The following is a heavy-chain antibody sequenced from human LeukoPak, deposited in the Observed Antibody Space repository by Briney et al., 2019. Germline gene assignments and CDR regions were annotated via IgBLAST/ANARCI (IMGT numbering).Heavy chain of an antibody. V-gene: IGHV4-59*01. CDR1: GASISPYY. Sequence: SETLSLTCSVSGASISPYYWTWIRQPPGRGVNWIGYIYYSGCTTYNSSLKSRVTMSVDTATNQFTLELSSVTAADKAVYYCARGTKTGNTGYEWSYWGQGSLVTVSS. CDR3: ARGTKTGNTGYEWSY. CDR2: IYYSGCT. D-gene: IGHD5-12*01. J-gene: IGHJ4*02.